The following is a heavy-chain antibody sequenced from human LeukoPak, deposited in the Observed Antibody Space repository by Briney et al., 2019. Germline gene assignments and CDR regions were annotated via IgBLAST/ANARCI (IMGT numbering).Heavy chain of an antibody. CDR3: ASMVQGATVDY. CDR1: GGSISSGGYY. CDR2: IYYSGST. J-gene: IGHJ4*02. Sequence: SETLSLTCTVSGGSISSGGYYWSWIRQHPGKGLEWIGYIYYSGSTYYNPSLKSRVTISVDTSKNQFSLKLSSVTAADTAVYYCASMVQGATVDYWGQGTLVTVSS. V-gene: IGHV4-31*03. D-gene: IGHD3-10*01.